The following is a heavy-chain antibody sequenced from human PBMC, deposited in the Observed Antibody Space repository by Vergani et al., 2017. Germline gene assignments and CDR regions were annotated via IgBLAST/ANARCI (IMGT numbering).Heavy chain of an antibody. V-gene: IGHV4-38-2*02. Sequence: QIQLQESGPGLVKPSETLSLTCSVSGYSISRGFYWAWIRQTPEKGLEWIGRMFHTGEASNSPSLQSRVAFSMDTSKNQFSLQLTSVTAADTAVYFCGVIMVRSPRPDNWFDSWGRGTLVTVSS. CDR3: GVIMVRSPRPDNWFDS. D-gene: IGHD3-10*01. CDR1: GYSISRGFY. J-gene: IGHJ5*01. CDR2: MFHTGEA.